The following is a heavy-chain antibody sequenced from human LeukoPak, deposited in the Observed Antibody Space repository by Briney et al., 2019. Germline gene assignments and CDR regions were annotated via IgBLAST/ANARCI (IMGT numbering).Heavy chain of an antibody. Sequence: PSGTLSLTCTVSGGSISTYYWSWIRQPPGKGLDWIGFIYYTGSTNYNPSLKSRVIISLDTSKNQFSLKLTSVTAADTAVYYCARSGYSYASGYYFDFWGQGTLVTVSS. J-gene: IGHJ4*02. CDR1: GGSISTYY. D-gene: IGHD5-18*01. CDR2: IYYTGST. CDR3: ARSGYSYASGYYFDF. V-gene: IGHV4-59*01.